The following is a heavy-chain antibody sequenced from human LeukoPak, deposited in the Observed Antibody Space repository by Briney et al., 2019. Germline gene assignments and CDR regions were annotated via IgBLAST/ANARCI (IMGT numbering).Heavy chain of an antibody. CDR1: GGSISSYY. Sequence: SETLSLTCTVSGGSISSYYWSWIRQPPGKGLEWIGYIYYSGSTNYNPSLKSRVTISVDTSKSQFSLKLSSVTAADTAVYYCARHVRAYGRSDWYFDLWGRGTLVTVSS. J-gene: IGHJ2*01. V-gene: IGHV4-59*08. D-gene: IGHD3-16*01. CDR2: IYYSGST. CDR3: ARHVRAYGRSDWYFDL.